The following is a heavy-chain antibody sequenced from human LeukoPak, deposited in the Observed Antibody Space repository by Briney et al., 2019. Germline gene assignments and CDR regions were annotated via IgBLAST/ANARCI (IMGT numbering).Heavy chain of an antibody. CDR1: GGSISSGGYS. J-gene: IGHJ5*02. D-gene: IGHD3-10*01. V-gene: IGHV4-30-2*01. CDR3: ARGVEYYGSGSYSSHGQFDP. Sequence: SETLSLTCAVSGGSISSGGYSWSWIRQPPGKGLEWIGYIYHSGSTYYNSSLKSRVTISVDRSKNQFSLKLSSVTAADTAVYYCARGVEYYGSGSYSSHGQFDPWGQGTLVTVSS. CDR2: IYHSGST.